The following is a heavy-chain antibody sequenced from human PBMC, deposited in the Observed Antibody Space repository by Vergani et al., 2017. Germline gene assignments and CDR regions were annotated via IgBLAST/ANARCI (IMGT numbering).Heavy chain of an antibody. CDR3: ARLSYDTTPYLQGGYDC. Sequence: EVQLLESGGGLVQPGGSLRLSCAASGFTFSSYAMSWVRQAPGKGLEWVSAISGSGGSTYYADSVTGRFTISRDNSKNTLYLQMNSLRAEDTAVYYCARLSYDTTPYLQGGYDCWGQGTLVSVSS. CDR1: GFTFSSYA. CDR2: ISGSGGST. V-gene: IGHV3-23*01. D-gene: IGHD3-22*01. J-gene: IGHJ4*02.